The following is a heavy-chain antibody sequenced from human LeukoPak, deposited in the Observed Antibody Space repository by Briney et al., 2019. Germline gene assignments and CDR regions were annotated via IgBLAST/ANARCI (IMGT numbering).Heavy chain of an antibody. J-gene: IGHJ2*01. CDR1: GGSISSYY. CDR2: IYYSGST. Sequence: PSETLSLTCTVSGGSISSYYWSWIRQPPGKGLEWIGYIYYSGSTNYNPSLKSRVTISVDTSKNQFSLKLTSVTAADTAVYYCARHGYSSGSGYFDLWGRGTLVTVPS. CDR3: ARHGYSSGSGYFDL. V-gene: IGHV4-59*08. D-gene: IGHD5-18*01.